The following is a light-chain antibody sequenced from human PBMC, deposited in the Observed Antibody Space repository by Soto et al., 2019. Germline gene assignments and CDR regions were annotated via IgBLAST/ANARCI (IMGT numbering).Light chain of an antibody. J-gene: IGLJ1*01. CDR1: SSDVGGYNY. V-gene: IGLV2-14*01. CDR3: SSYTRSSTYV. Sequence: QSVLTHPASVSGSPAQSITISCTGTSSDVGGYNYVSWYRQHPGRAPKLMIYGVSNRPSGVSNRFSGSKSGNTASLTISGLQAEEEADYYCSSYTRSSTYVFGNGTKVTVL. CDR2: GVS.